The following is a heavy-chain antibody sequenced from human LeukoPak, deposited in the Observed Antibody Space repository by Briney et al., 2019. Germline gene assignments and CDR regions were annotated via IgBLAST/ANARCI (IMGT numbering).Heavy chain of an antibody. CDR2: IYYSGST. Sequence: SETLSLTCTVSGGSISTYYWSWIRQPPGKGLEWIGYIYYSGSTNYSPSLKSRVTISLDTSQNQFSLKLSSVTAADTAVYYCARLGAAAGPYYFDYWGQGTLATVSS. J-gene: IGHJ4*02. CDR3: ARLGAAAGPYYFDY. V-gene: IGHV4-59*01. CDR1: GGSISTYY. D-gene: IGHD6-13*01.